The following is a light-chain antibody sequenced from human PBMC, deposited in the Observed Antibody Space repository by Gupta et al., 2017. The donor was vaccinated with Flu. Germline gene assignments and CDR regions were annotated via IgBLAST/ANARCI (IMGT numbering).Light chain of an antibody. CDR3: QSADSIGTYGV. V-gene: IGLV3-25*02. CDR1: ALPKQY. Sequence: SYKLTQPPSVSVSPGQTARITCSGAALPKQYAYWYQRKPGKAPVLEIYKDNERPSGIPERFSGSSSGTRVTSNIRGVQAEDKADNDCQSADSIGTYGVFGGGTKLT. CDR2: KDN. J-gene: IGLJ3*02.